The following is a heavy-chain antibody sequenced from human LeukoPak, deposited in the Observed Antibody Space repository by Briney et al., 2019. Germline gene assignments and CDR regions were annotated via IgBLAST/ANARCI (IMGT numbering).Heavy chain of an antibody. Sequence: GGSLRLSCRVSGFTFSSYGMNWVRQAPGKGLEWVSSISSSSSYIYYADSVKGRFTISRDNAKNSLYLQMNSLRAEDTAVYYCARPGGRRTDAFDIWGQGTMVTVSS. D-gene: IGHD3-16*01. J-gene: IGHJ3*02. V-gene: IGHV3-21*01. CDR1: GFTFSSYG. CDR2: ISSSSSYI. CDR3: ARPGGRRTDAFDI.